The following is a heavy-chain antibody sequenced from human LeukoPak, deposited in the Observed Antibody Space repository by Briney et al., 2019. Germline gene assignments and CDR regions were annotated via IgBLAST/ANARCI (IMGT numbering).Heavy chain of an antibody. CDR1: GFTFSSYA. CDR3: ARDEDRGSYGYYFDY. J-gene: IGHJ4*02. D-gene: IGHD1-26*01. CDR2: ISYDGSNK. Sequence: GGSLRLSCAASGFTFSSYAMHWVRQAPGKGLEWVAVISYDGSNKYYADSVKGRFTISRDNSKNTLYLQMNSLRAEDTAVYYCARDEDRGSYGYYFDYWGQGTLVTVSS. V-gene: IGHV3-30-3*01.